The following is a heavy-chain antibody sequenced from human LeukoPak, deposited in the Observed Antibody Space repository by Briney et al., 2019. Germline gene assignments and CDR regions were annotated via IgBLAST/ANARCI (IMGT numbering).Heavy chain of an antibody. J-gene: IGHJ4*02. CDR2: ISAYNGNT. CDR3: ARDRDYGDYNTQDLFDY. Sequence: GASVKVSCKASGYTFTTYGISWVRQAPGQGLEWMGWISAYNGNTNYAQKPQGRVTMTTDTSTTTAYMELRSLRSDDTAVYYCARDRDYGDYNTQDLFDYWGQGTLVTVSS. D-gene: IGHD4-17*01. CDR1: GYTFTTYG. V-gene: IGHV1-18*01.